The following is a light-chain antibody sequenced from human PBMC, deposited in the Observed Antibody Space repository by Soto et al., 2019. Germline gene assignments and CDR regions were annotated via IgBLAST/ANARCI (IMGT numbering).Light chain of an antibody. Sequence: DIQMTQSPSTLSASVGDRVTITCRASQSLSSWLAWYQQKPGKAPKLLIYDASSLESGVPSRFSGSGSGTEFTLSISSLQPDDFATYYGQQYNSYYQTFGQGTKLEIK. CDR2: DAS. J-gene: IGKJ2*01. V-gene: IGKV1-5*01. CDR1: QSLSSW. CDR3: QQYNSYYQT.